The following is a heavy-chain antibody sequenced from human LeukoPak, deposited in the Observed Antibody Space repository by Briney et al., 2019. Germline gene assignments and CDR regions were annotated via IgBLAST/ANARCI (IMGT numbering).Heavy chain of an antibody. CDR2: IYTSGST. J-gene: IGHJ3*02. Sequence: PSETLSLTCTVSGGSISSYYWSWIRQPAGKGLEWIGRIYTSGSTNYNPSLKSRVTMSVDTSKNQFSLKLSSVSAADTAVYYCARQEYNWNDGARDAFAIWGEGKMVSVSS. V-gene: IGHV4-4*07. CDR3: ARQEYNWNDGARDAFAI. D-gene: IGHD1-1*01. CDR1: GGSISSYY.